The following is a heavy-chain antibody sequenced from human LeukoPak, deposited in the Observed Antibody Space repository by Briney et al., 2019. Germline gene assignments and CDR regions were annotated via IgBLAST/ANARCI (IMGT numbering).Heavy chain of an antibody. CDR3: AMGRWTLDC. CDR2: IDQDGSEE. J-gene: IGHJ4*02. D-gene: IGHD2-15*01. CDR1: GFTVSSNY. V-gene: IGHV3-7*01. Sequence: GGSLRLSCAASGFTVSSNYMSWVRQAPGKGLEWVANIDQDGSEEYYVDSVKGRFTISRDNVKNSLYLQMNSLRVEDTAVYYCAMGRWTLDCWGQGALVTVSS.